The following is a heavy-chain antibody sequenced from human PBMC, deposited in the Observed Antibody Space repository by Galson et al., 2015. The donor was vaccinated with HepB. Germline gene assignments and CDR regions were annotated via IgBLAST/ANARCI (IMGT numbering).Heavy chain of an antibody. CDR3: AKSVLEGGHWYFDI. Sequence: SLRLSCAASGFSFRTYRMTWVRQAPGKGLDWVSCVSSTGTYIAYTDSVKGRFTISRDNAKSSVYLQMNDLRAEDTAVYFCAKSVLEGGHWYFDIWGRGTLVTVSS. CDR1: GFSFRTYR. J-gene: IGHJ2*01. CDR2: VSSTGTYI. V-gene: IGHV3-21*01. D-gene: IGHD5/OR15-5a*01.